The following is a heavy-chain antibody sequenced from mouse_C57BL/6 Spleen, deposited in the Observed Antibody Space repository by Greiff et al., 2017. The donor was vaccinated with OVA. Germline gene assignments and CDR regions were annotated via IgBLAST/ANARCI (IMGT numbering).Heavy chain of an antibody. CDR2: IDPENGDT. CDR1: GFNIKDDY. Sequence: VQLMQSGAELVRPGASVKLSCTASGFNIKDDYMHWVKQRPEQGLEWIGWIDPENGDTEYASKFQGKATITADTSSNTAYLQLSSLTSEDTAVYYCTTKGGYDYDGGGDYWGQGTTLTVSS. D-gene: IGHD2-4*01. CDR3: TTKGGYDYDGGGDY. J-gene: IGHJ2*01. V-gene: IGHV14-4*01.